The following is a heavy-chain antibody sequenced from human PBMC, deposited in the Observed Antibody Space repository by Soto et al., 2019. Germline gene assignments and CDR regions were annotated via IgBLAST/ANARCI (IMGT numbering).Heavy chain of an antibody. J-gene: IGHJ4*02. D-gene: IGHD1-26*01. Sequence: QVQLVESGGGVVQPGRSLRLSCEAAGFTFSSHDMHWVRQAPGRGLEWVAVISYDESNKWYADSVKGRFTISRDNSKNTMHLQMNTLRTEDTVVYYCAKDRRRGSYGTGCILDYWGQGTLVAVSS. V-gene: IGHV3-30*18. CDR2: ISYDESNK. CDR1: GFTFSSHD. CDR3: AKDRRRGSYGTGCILDY.